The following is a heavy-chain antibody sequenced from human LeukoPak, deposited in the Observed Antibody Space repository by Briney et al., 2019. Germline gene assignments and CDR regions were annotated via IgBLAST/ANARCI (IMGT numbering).Heavy chain of an antibody. CDR3: AKEYCSNSVCHSLDY. CDR1: GFTFSSSG. CDR2: ISYDGSNK. D-gene: IGHD2-8*01. J-gene: IGHJ4*02. V-gene: IGHV3-30*18. Sequence: PGGSLRLSCAASGFTFSSSGTHWVRQAPGKGLEWVAVISYDGSNKYYADSVKGRFTFSRDNSKNTRYLQMNSLRAEDTAVYYCAKEYCSNSVCHSLDYWGQGTLVTVSS.